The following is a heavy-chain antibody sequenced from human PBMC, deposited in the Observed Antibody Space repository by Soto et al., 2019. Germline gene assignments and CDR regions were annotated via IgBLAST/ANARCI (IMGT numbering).Heavy chain of an antibody. CDR1: GFPFIDAW. V-gene: IGHV3-15*01. CDR3: STALRRDSALGAY. J-gene: IGHJ4*02. CDR2: IRSNADGGTA. D-gene: IGHD3-16*01. Sequence: EVQLVESGGGLVKPGGSLRLSCTASGFPFIDAWMSWVRQAPGQGLQWIGRIRSNADGGTADVTAPVRDRFTISRDDSKTTLYLQMNSLKIDDTAVYFCSTALRRDSALGAYWGLGTLVSVSS.